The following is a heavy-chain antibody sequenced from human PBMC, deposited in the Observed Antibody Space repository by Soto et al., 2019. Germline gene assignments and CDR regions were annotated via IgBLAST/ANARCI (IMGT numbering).Heavy chain of an antibody. CDR1: GGSISSNNW. CDR2: IHHSGET. Sequence: QVQLQESGPGLVKPSGTLSLTCAVSGGSISSNNWWSWVRQPPGKGLEWIGEIHHSGETSYNPSLKSRVTISIDKSKNQFFRRLNSLTAADTAVYYCARVQPPANTRDWFDTWGQGTLVTVSS. J-gene: IGHJ5*02. V-gene: IGHV4-4*02. CDR3: ARVQPPANTRDWFDT. D-gene: IGHD2-2*01.